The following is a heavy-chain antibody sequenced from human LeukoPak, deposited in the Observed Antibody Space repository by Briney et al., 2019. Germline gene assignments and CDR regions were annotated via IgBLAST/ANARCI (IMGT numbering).Heavy chain of an antibody. D-gene: IGHD3-10*01. CDR3: ARHSRFGELSRWFDP. J-gene: IGHJ5*02. CDR2: IYYSWST. CDR1: SGSISSSSYY. Sequence: KPSETLSLTCTVSSGSISSSSYYWGWIRQPPGKGLEGIGSIYYSWSTYYNPSLKSRVTISVATSKNQFSLKLSSVTAADTAVYYCARHSRFGELSRWFDPWGQGTLVTVSS. V-gene: IGHV4-39*01.